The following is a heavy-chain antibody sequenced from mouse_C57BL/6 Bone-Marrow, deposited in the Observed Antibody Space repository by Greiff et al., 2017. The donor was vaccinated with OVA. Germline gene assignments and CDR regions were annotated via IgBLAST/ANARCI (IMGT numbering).Heavy chain of an antibody. J-gene: IGHJ4*01. D-gene: IGHD2-5*01. Sequence: VQLQQSGPELVKPGASVKISCTASGFTFTDYYMNWVQQSPGKCLEWIGDINPNNGGTSYNQKFKGKATLTVDKSSSTAYMELRSLTSEDSAVYYGARSSAYYSNFYAMDYWGQGTSVTVSS. CDR1: GFTFTDYY. CDR3: ARSSAYYSNFYAMDY. CDR2: INPNNGGT. V-gene: IGHV1-26*01.